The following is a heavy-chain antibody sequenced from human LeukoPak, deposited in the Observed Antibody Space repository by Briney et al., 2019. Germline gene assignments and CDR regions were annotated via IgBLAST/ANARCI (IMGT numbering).Heavy chain of an antibody. V-gene: IGHV3-53*01. Sequence: GGSLRLSCAASGFTVSDNYMSWVRQAPGKGLEGVSLMYSGGDTYYADSVKGRFTFSRDISKNTLYLQMNGLRTEDTAMYFCARDAPQVPAAGVLASWGQGTLVTVSS. J-gene: IGHJ5*02. CDR3: ARDAPQVPAAGVLAS. D-gene: IGHD6-13*01. CDR1: GFTVSDNY. CDR2: MYSGGDT.